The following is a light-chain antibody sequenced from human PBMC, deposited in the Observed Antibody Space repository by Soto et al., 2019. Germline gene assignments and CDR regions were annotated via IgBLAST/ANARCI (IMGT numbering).Light chain of an antibody. V-gene: IGKV3-15*01. CDR1: QSISNN. J-gene: IGKJ4*01. Sequence: DIVGTHSPGPMSLSPGERATLSCRASQSISNNYLAWYQQRPGQAPRLLIYGASTRATGIPARFSGSGSGTEFTLTISSLQSEDFAVYYCQQYNNWPPLTFGGGTKVDI. CDR2: GAS. CDR3: QQYNNWPPLT.